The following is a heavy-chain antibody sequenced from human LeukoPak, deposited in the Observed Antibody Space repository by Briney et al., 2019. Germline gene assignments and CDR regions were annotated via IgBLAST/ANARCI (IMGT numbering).Heavy chain of an antibody. V-gene: IGHV3-23*01. CDR1: GFTFSSYW. D-gene: IGHD6-6*01. Sequence: RPGGSLRLSCAASGFTFSSYWMSWVRQAPGKGLEWVSVISETGDVTHYADSMKGRFTISRDNIKNTLNLQMNSLRAEDTAIYYCARDSSHYLGSSDYWGQGTLVTVSS. CDR3: ARDSSHYLGSSDY. J-gene: IGHJ4*02. CDR2: ISETGDVT.